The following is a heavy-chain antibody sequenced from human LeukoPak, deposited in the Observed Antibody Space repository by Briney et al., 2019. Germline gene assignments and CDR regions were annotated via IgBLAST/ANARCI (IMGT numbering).Heavy chain of an antibody. Sequence: SETLSLTCTVSGVSISSGSYYWSWIRQPAGKGLEWIGRIYTSGSTNYNPSLKSRVTISVDTSKNQFSLKLSSVTAADTAVYYCARDGSSGYFFDYWGQGTVVSVSS. CDR2: IYTSGST. CDR1: GVSISSGSYY. CDR3: ARDGSSGYFFDY. D-gene: IGHD3-22*01. V-gene: IGHV4-61*02. J-gene: IGHJ4*02.